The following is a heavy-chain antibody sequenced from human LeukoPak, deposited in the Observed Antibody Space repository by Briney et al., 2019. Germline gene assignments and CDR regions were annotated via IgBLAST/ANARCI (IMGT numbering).Heavy chain of an antibody. CDR3: AKGPGAAVGKRYIQH. J-gene: IGHJ1*01. D-gene: IGHD6-13*01. V-gene: IGHV3-43D*03. CDR1: GFTFNDYA. Sequence: GGSLRLSCAASGFTFNDYALHWVRQAPGKGLEWVSLISWDSGNTYYADSVKGRFTISRDNSKNSLSLQMNSLRAEDTALYYCAKGPGAAVGKRYIQHWGQGTLVTVSS. CDR2: ISWDSGNT.